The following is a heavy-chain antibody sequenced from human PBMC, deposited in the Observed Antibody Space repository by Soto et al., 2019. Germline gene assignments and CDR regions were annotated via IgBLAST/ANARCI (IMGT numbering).Heavy chain of an antibody. Sequence: QLQLQESGSGLVKPSQTLSLTCAVSGGSISSGGYSWSWIRQPPGKGLEWIGYIYHSGSTYYNPTLKSRVTISVARSKHQFSLKLSSVTAADTAVYYCASSHAGSHITAAVHWGQGTLVTVSS. V-gene: IGHV4-30-2*01. CDR2: IYHSGST. CDR1: GGSISSGGYS. J-gene: IGHJ4*02. CDR3: ASSHAGSHITAAVH. D-gene: IGHD6-13*01.